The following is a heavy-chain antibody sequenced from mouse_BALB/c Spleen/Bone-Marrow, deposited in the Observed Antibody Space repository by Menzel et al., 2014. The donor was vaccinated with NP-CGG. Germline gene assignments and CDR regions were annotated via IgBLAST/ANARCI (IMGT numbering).Heavy chain of an antibody. V-gene: IGHV1S81*02. CDR2: INPSNGGT. CDR1: GYTFTSYY. J-gene: IGHJ2*01. Sequence: VHLQQSGAELVKPGASVKLSCKASGYTFTSYYMYWVKRRPGQGLEWIGEINPSNGGTNFNEKFKSRATLTVDKSSSTAYMQLSSLTSEDSAVYYCTRGRTWDFDYWGQGTTLTVSS. CDR3: TRGRTWDFDY. D-gene: IGHD4-1*01.